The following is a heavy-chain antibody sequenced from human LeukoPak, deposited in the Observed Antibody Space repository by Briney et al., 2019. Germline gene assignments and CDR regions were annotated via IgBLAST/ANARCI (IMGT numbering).Heavy chain of an antibody. Sequence: PGGSLRLSCAASGFTFSSYSMNWVRQAPGKGLEWVSSISSSSSYIYYADSVKGRFTISRDNAKNSLYLQMNSLRDEDTAVYYCASTASYYDFWSGYDNFDYWGQGTLVTVSS. CDR1: GFTFSSYS. V-gene: IGHV3-21*01. J-gene: IGHJ4*02. CDR2: ISSSSSYI. CDR3: ASTASYYDFWSGYDNFDY. D-gene: IGHD3-3*01.